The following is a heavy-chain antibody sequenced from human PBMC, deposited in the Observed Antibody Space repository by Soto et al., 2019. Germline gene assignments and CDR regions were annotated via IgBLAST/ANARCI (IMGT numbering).Heavy chain of an antibody. CDR2: ISAYNGNT. CDR1: GYTFISYG. V-gene: IGHV1-18*01. J-gene: IGHJ5*02. D-gene: IGHD3-3*01. CDR3: ARARFDFGEFDP. Sequence: ASVKVSCKASGYTFISYGISWVRQAPGQGLEWMGWISAYNGNTNYAQKLQGRVTMTTDTSTSTAYMELRSLRSDDTAVYYCARARFDFGEFDPWGQGTLVTVSS.